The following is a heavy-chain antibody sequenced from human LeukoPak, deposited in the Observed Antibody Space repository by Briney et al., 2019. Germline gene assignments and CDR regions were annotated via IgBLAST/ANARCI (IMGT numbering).Heavy chain of an antibody. J-gene: IGHJ5*02. Sequence: PGGSLRLSCAASGFTFSSYGMHWVRQAPSKGLEWVAFIRYDGSNKYYADSVKGRFTISRDNSKNTLYLQMNSLRAEDTAVYYCAKDAYDFWSGYGWFDPWGQGTLVTVSS. CDR3: AKDAYDFWSGYGWFDP. V-gene: IGHV3-30*02. D-gene: IGHD3-3*01. CDR2: IRYDGSNK. CDR1: GFTFSSYG.